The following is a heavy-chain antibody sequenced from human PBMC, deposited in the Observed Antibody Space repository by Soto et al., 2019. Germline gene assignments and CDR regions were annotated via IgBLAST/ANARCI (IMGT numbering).Heavy chain of an antibody. CDR2: IWYDGSNK. CDR3: ARESCSGGSCYYGMDV. Sequence: PGGSLRLSCAASGFTFSSYGMHWVRQAPGKGLEWVAVIWYDGSNKYYADSVKGRFTISRDNSKNTLYLQMNSLRAEDTAVYYCARESCSGGSCYYGMDVWGQGTTVTVSS. J-gene: IGHJ6*02. CDR1: GFTFSSYG. D-gene: IGHD2-15*01. V-gene: IGHV3-33*01.